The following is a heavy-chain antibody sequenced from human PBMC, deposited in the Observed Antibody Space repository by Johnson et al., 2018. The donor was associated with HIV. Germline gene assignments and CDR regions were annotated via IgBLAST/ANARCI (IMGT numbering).Heavy chain of an antibody. CDR1: GFTFSSYV. D-gene: IGHD3-16*01. Sequence: EQLVESGGGVVQPGGSLRLSCAASGFTFSSYVMNWVRQAPGKGLEWVSTLPGSGDTTYYADSVKGRFTISRDNSKNTLHLQMNGLRAEDTAVYYCVRRANVGTSVWGDFDLWGQGTMATVSS. CDR3: VRRANVGTSVWGDFDL. J-gene: IGHJ3*01. V-gene: IGHV3-23*04. CDR2: LPGSGDTT.